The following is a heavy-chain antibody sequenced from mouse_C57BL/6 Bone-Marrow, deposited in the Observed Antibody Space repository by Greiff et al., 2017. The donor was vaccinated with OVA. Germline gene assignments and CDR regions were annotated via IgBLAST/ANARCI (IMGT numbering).Heavy chain of an antibody. CDR1: GYTFTSYW. J-gene: IGHJ4*01. Sequence: VQLQQPGAELVKPGASVKMSCKASGYTFTSYWITWVKQRPGQGLEWIGDIYPGSGSTNYNEKFKSKATLTVDTSSSTAYMQISSLTSEDSAVYYCARYYYYGSSYRGYAMDYWGQGTSVTVSS. D-gene: IGHD1-1*01. CDR3: ARYYYYGSSYRGYAMDY. CDR2: IYPGSGST. V-gene: IGHV1-55*01.